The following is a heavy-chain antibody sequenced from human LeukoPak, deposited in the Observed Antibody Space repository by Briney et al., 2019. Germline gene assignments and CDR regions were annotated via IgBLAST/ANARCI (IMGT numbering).Heavy chain of an antibody. CDR3: ARGPSRNWFDP. CDR1: GGSISGYY. CDR2: IYYSGNT. Sequence: SETLSLTCTVSGGSISGYYWSWIRQPPGKGLEWIGYIYYSGNTNYNPSLKSRVTISVDTSKNQFSLKLSSVTAADTAVYYCARGPSRNWFDPWGQGTLVTVS. V-gene: IGHV4-59*01. J-gene: IGHJ5*02.